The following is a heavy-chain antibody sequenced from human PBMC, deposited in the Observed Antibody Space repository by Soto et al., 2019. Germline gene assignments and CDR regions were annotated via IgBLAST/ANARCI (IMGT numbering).Heavy chain of an antibody. V-gene: IGHV1-18*01. Sequence: QVHLVQSGAEVKKPGASVKVSCKGSGYDFTTYCITWVRQAPGQGLEWMAWISAHNGNTGYAQKLQGRVTVTRDTSTSTAYMELRSLRSDDTAVYYCARGRYGDYWGKGALVTVSS. CDR3: ARGRYGDY. J-gene: IGHJ4*02. CDR2: ISAHNGNT. D-gene: IGHD1-1*01. CDR1: GYDFTTYC.